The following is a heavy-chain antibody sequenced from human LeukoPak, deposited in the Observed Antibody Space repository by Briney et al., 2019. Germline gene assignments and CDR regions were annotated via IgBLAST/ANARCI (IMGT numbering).Heavy chain of an antibody. CDR3: ARLGYDILTGYFPGRFDP. Sequence: SETLSLTCTVSGGSMSSFYWSWIRQPAGKGLEWIGRIDISGSTNYNPSLKSRVTISVDTSKNQFSLKLSSVTAADTAVYYCARLGYDILTGYFPGRFDPWGQGTLVTVSS. D-gene: IGHD3-9*01. CDR1: GGSMSSFY. V-gene: IGHV4-4*07. CDR2: IDISGST. J-gene: IGHJ5*02.